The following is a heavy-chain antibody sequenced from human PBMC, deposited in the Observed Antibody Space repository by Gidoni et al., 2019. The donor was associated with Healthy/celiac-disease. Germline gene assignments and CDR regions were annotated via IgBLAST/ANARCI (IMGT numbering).Heavy chain of an antibody. CDR3: ARVTPDYGSGSPQDADYYYYYMDV. Sequence: EVQLVQSGAEVKKPGESLKISCKGSGYSFTSYWIGWVRQMPGKGLEWMGIIYPGDSDTRYSPSFQGQVTISADKSISTAYLQWSSLKASDTAMYYCARVTPDYGSGSPQDADYYYYYMDVWGKGTTVTVSS. V-gene: IGHV5-51*03. CDR2: IYPGDSDT. J-gene: IGHJ6*03. D-gene: IGHD3-10*01. CDR1: GYSFTSYW.